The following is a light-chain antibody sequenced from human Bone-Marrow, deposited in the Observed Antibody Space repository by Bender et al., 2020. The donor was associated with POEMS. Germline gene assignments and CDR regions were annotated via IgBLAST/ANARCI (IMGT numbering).Light chain of an antibody. CDR3: SSPTVNNNYA. J-gene: IGLJ1*01. V-gene: IGLV2-8*01. CDR2: DVT. Sequence: QSALTQPASVSGSPGQSVTISCTGGSSDVGGYNYVSWYQQYPGKAPKLMIYDVTERPSGVPDRFSGSKSANTASLTVSGLQAEDEADYYCSSPTVNNNYAFGTGTKVTVL. CDR1: SSDVGGYNY.